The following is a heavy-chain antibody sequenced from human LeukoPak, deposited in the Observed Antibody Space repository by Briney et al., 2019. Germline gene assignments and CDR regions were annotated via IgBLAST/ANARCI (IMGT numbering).Heavy chain of an antibody. D-gene: IGHD2-15*01. CDR2: ISYDGSNK. CDR3: AKDRRIVAYYGMDV. J-gene: IGHJ6*02. V-gene: IGHV3-30*18. CDR1: GFTFSSYG. Sequence: GGSLRLSCAASGFTFSSYGMHWVRQAPGKGLEWVAVISYDGSNKYYADSVKGRFTISRDDSKNTLYLQMNSLRAEDTAVYYCAKDRRIVAYYGMDVWGQGTTVTASS.